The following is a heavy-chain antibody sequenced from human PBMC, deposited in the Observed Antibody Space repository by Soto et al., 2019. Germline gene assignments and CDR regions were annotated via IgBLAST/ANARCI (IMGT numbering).Heavy chain of an antibody. CDR2: ISGVNGNT. Sequence: ASVKVSCKTSGYTFTLYGVGWVRQAPGQRLEWMGWISGVNGNTNYAQKFQGRVTMTADTSTSTGYMELRSLRSDDTAVYYCARRVGVAPVYDAYDFWGQGTLVTVSS. D-gene: IGHD3-10*01. V-gene: IGHV1-18*01. CDR3: ARRVGVAPVYDAYDF. J-gene: IGHJ3*01. CDR1: GYTFTLYG.